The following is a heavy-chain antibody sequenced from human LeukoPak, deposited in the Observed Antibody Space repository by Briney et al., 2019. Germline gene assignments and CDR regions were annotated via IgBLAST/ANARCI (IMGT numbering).Heavy chain of an antibody. V-gene: IGHV3-30*18. CDR2: ISYDGSNK. J-gene: IGHJ4*02. D-gene: IGHD3-10*01. Sequence: GRSLRLSCAASGFTFSSYGMHWVRQAPGKGLEWVAVISYDGSNKYYADSVKGRFTISRDNSKNTLYLQMNSLRAEDTAVYYCAKDRCGSGSYLAYFDYWGQGTLVTVSS. CDR3: AKDRCGSGSYLAYFDY. CDR1: GFTFSSYG.